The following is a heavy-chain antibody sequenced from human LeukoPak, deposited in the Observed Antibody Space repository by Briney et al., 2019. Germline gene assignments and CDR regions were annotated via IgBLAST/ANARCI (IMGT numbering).Heavy chain of an antibody. CDR3: AREGGPYRPLDY. J-gene: IGHJ4*02. Sequence: PSETLSLTCGVSGGSISNTNWWTGVRQPPGKGLEWIGEFNLQGSTNYNPSLKSRVAISVEKSQNHLSLKLTSVTAADTAVYYCAREGGPYRPLDYSGQGTLVTVAS. CDR2: FNLQGST. CDR1: GGSISNTNW. V-gene: IGHV4-4*02.